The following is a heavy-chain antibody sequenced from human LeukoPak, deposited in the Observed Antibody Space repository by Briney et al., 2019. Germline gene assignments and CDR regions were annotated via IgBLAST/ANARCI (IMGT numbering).Heavy chain of an antibody. CDR3: ARYLYDSSSLDY. CDR2: IKGDGSDK. CDR1: GFTFGYYW. Sequence: GGSLRLSCAASGFTFGYYWMSWVRQAPGKGLEWVANIKGDGSDKYYVDSVKGRFTISRDNAKNSLYLQMNSLRAEDTAVYYCARYLYDSSSLDYWGQGTLVPVSS. V-gene: IGHV3-7*05. D-gene: IGHD3-22*01. J-gene: IGHJ4*02.